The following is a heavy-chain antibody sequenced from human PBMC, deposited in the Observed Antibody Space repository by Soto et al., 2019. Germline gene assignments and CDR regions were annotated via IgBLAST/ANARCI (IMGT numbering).Heavy chain of an antibody. Sequence: PGESLKISCKCSGYSLINYWIGLVRQMPGKGLEWMAIIYPGDSDARYTPSFQGQVTISVDKSINTAYLQWSSLKASDTARYYCARSRIMGMTWSFDYWGQGTLVTVSS. CDR3: ARSRIMGMTWSFDY. J-gene: IGHJ4*02. D-gene: IGHD1-26*01. CDR1: GYSLINYW. CDR2: IYPGDSDA. V-gene: IGHV5-51*01.